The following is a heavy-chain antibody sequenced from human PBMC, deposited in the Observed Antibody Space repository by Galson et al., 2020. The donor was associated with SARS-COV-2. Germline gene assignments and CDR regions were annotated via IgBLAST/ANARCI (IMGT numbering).Heavy chain of an antibody. CDR3: AKVETQSGSYDY. J-gene: IGHJ4*02. CDR1: GFTFSSYA. V-gene: IGHV3-23*01. D-gene: IGHD1-26*01. Sequence: GSLRLSCAASGFTFSSYAMSWVRQAPGKGLEWVSAISVSGDKTYYADSVKGRFTISRDNSKNTLYLQMNSLRPEDTAFYYCAKVETQSGSYDYWGQGTLVTVSS. CDR2: ISVSGDKT.